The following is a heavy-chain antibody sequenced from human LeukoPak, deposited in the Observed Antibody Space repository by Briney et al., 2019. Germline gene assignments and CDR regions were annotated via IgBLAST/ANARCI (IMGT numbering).Heavy chain of an antibody. CDR2: IITDGSST. V-gene: IGHV3-74*01. Sequence: GGSVTLLYAASGLPHYIFWMLCLAQAPGKGLVWVSRIITDGSSTVYADSVKGRFTISRDNAKNTLYLQMNSLRAEDTAVYYCAGGHSSGLGDYWGQGTLVTVSS. CDR3: AGGHSSGLGDY. CDR1: GLPHYIFW. D-gene: IGHD6-19*01. J-gene: IGHJ4*02.